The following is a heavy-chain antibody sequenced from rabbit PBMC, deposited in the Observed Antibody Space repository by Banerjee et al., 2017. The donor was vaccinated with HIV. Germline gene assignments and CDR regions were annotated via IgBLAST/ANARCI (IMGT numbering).Heavy chain of an antibody. D-gene: IGHD7-1*01. V-gene: IGHV1S45*01. CDR1: GIDFSNYG. J-gene: IGHJ4*01. CDR3: ARDLTGVTGWNFNL. CDR2: INSNTGNT. Sequence: QEQLEESGGGLVKPEGSLTLTCKASGIDFSNYGISWVRQAPGKGLEWIACINSNTGNTVYASWAKGPFTISKTSSTTVTLQMTSLTAADTATYFCARDLTGVTGWNFNLWGQGTLVTVS.